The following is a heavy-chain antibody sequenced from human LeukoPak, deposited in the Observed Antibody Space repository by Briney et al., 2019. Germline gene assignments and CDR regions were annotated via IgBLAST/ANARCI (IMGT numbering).Heavy chain of an antibody. CDR1: GFTFSSYA. V-gene: IGHV3-30-3*01. CDR2: ISYDGSNK. D-gene: IGHD6-19*01. Sequence: PGGSLRLSCAASGFTFSSYAMHWVRQAPGKGLEWVAVISYDGSNKYYADSVKGRFTISRDNSKNTLYLQKNSLRAEDTAVYYCARETSPLYSSGWYVYWGQGTLVTVSS. J-gene: IGHJ4*02. CDR3: ARETSPLYSSGWYVY.